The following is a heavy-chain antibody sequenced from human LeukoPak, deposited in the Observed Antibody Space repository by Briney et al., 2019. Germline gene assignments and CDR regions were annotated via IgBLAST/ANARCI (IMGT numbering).Heavy chain of an antibody. V-gene: IGHV1-2*02. Sequence: GASVKVSCKTSGYTFAGYFVHWVRQAPGQGLEWMGWINPNSGGKNYTQNFQGRVTITRDTSITTAYMELSRLTSDDTALYYCARDQGYGSGGYSFDYWGQGTRVTVSS. D-gene: IGHD3-10*01. CDR1: GYTFAGYF. CDR3: ARDQGYGSGGYSFDY. J-gene: IGHJ4*02. CDR2: INPNSGGK.